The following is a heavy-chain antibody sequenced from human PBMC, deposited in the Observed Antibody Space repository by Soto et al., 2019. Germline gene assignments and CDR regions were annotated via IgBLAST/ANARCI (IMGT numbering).Heavy chain of an antibody. Sequence: SETLSLTCTVSGGSISSGGYYWSWIRQHPGKGPEWIGYIYYSGSTYYNPSLKSRVTISVDTSKNQFSLKLSSVTAADTAVYYCARDHCSGGSCYFDYWGQGTLVTVSS. V-gene: IGHV4-31*03. CDR3: ARDHCSGGSCYFDY. CDR1: GGSISSGGYY. J-gene: IGHJ4*02. CDR2: IYYSGST. D-gene: IGHD2-15*01.